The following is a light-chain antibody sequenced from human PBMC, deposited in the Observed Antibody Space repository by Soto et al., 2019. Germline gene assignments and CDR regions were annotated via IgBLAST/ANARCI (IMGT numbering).Light chain of an antibody. V-gene: IGKV1-27*01. CDR3: QKYDNALSLT. CDR2: DAS. Sequence: DIQMTQSPSSLSASVGDSVTITCRASQGISNYLAWYQQKPGKVPKLLIYDASTLRSGVPSRFSGSGSGTDFTLTISSMQPEDVATYYCQKYDNALSLTFGGGTKVELK. J-gene: IGKJ4*01. CDR1: QGISNY.